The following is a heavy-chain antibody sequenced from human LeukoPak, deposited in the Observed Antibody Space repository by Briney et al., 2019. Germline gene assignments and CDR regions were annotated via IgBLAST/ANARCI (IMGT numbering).Heavy chain of an antibody. V-gene: IGHV4-31*03. D-gene: IGHD3-22*01. CDR1: GGSISSGGYY. Sequence: PSETLSLTCTVSGGSISSGGYYWSWIRQHPGKGLEWTGYIYYSGSTYYNPSLKSRVTISVDTTKNQFSLKLSSVTAADTAVYYCSRETYYYDSSGYYRADAFDIWGQGTMVTVSS. CDR3: SRETYYYDSSGYYRADAFDI. CDR2: IYYSGST. J-gene: IGHJ3*02.